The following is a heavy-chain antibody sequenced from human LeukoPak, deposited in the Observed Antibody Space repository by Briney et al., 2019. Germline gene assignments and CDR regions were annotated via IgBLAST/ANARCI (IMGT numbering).Heavy chain of an antibody. CDR3: AKDVSYGSGSSPPWFDP. J-gene: IGHJ5*02. D-gene: IGHD3-10*01. Sequence: GGSLRLSCAASGFTFSSYAMSWVRQAPGKGLEWVSPISGSGGRTYYADSVKGRFTISRDNCKNTLYLQMNSLRAEDTAVYYCAKDVSYGSGSSPPWFDPWGQGTLVTVSS. CDR2: ISGSGGRT. CDR1: GFTFSSYA. V-gene: IGHV3-23*01.